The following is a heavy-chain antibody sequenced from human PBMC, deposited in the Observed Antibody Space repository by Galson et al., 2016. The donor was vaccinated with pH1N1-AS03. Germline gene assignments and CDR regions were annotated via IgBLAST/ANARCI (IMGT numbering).Heavy chain of an antibody. CDR1: GFTFSRYW. J-gene: IGHJ4*02. Sequence: SLRLSCAASGFTFSRYWMHWVRQAPGKGLVWVSQINDDGSTTRYADSVKGRFTISRDNSESTLYLQMNSLGDDDTAVYYCPRDVGGPDDYWGQGTLATVSS. CDR3: PRDVGGPDDY. D-gene: IGHD4-23*01. CDR2: INDDGSTT. V-gene: IGHV3-74*01.